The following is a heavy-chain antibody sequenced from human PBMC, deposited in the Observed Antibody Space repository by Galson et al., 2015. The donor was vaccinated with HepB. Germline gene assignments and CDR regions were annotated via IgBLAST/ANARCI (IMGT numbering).Heavy chain of an antibody. Sequence: SLRLSCAASGFSFSTYAMTWVRQAPGKGLEWVSSISGSGSITHYADSVKGRFTISRDNSKNTLYLQMNSLRVEDTAMYYCAKDPSYVDWLLSVGDAFDDWGQGTMVTVSS. J-gene: IGHJ3*01. D-gene: IGHD3-9*01. V-gene: IGHV3-23*01. CDR2: ISGSGSIT. CDR3: AKDPSYVDWLLSVGDAFDD. CDR1: GFSFSTYA.